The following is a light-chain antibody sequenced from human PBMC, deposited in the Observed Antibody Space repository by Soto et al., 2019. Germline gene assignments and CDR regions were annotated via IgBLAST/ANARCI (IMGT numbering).Light chain of an antibody. CDR3: QQNAIVPPWT. Sequence: QLTQSTSSLSASVGDRVIITCRPSQSVSRSVNCYHQKTGQAPKLLIYAASTLHSGVPSRFSGSGSGTEFIPTISSLQPEDFATYYCQQNAIVPPWTLVQGTKVDIK. CDR1: QSVSRS. V-gene: IGKV1-39*01. CDR2: AAS. J-gene: IGKJ1*01.